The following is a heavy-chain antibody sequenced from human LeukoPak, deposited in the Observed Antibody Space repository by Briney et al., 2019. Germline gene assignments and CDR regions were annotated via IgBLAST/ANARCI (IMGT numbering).Heavy chain of an antibody. CDR3: ARLTMLDYVPPGDYGMDV. J-gene: IGHJ6*02. Sequence: SETLSLTCTVSGGSISSYYWSWIRQPPGKGREWIGYIYYSGSTNYTPSLKSRVTISVDTSKNPFSLKLSYVTAAATAVYYCARLTMLDYVPPGDYGMDVWGQGTTATVSS. V-gene: IGHV4-59*08. CDR2: IYYSGST. D-gene: IGHD3-10*02. CDR1: GGSISSYY.